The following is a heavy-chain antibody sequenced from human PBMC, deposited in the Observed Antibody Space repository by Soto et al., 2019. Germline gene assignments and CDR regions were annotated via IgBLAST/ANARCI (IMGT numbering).Heavy chain of an antibody. Sequence: QVQLVESGGGVVQPGRSLRLSCAASGFTFSSYGMHWVRQAPGKGLEWVAVISYDGSNKYYADSVKGRFTISRDNSKNTLYLQMNSLRAEDTAVYYCARGGLGYCSSTSCFVYYGMDVWGQGTTVTVSS. CDR3: ARGGLGYCSSTSCFVYYGMDV. CDR2: ISYDGSNK. D-gene: IGHD2-2*01. CDR1: GFTFSSYG. J-gene: IGHJ6*02. V-gene: IGHV3-30*03.